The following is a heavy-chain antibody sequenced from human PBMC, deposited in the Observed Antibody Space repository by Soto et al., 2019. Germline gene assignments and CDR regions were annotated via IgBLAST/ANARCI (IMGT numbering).Heavy chain of an antibody. Sequence: SETLSLTCTVSGDLISDYYWSWIRQPAGKGLEWIGRFYYSGNTKSNPTLKSRVTMSADTSKNQVSLSLRSVTAADSAIYYCARMYNSGFYRPEGDYFFYGMDVWGQGTTVTVSS. CDR2: FYYSGNT. V-gene: IGHV4-4*07. CDR3: ARMYNSGFYRPEGDYFFYGMDV. D-gene: IGHD6-19*01. CDR1: GDLISDYY. J-gene: IGHJ6*02.